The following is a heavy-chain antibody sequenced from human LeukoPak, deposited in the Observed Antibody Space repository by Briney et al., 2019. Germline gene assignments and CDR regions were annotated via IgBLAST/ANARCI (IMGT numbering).Heavy chain of an antibody. CDR2: ISAYNGNT. J-gene: IGHJ4*02. V-gene: IGHV1-18*04. Sequence: ASVKVSCKASGYTFTGYYMHWVRQAPGQGLEWMGWISAYNGNTNYAQKLQGRVTMTTDTSTSTAYMELRSLRSDDTAVYYCARGTGTYYFDYWGQGTLVTVSS. CDR1: GYTFTGYY. CDR3: ARGTGTYYFDY. D-gene: IGHD1/OR15-1a*01.